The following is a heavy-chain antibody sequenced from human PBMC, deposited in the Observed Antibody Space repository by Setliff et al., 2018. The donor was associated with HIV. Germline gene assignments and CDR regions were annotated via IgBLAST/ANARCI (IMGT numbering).Heavy chain of an antibody. D-gene: IGHD6-19*01. CDR2: IYQSGSI. J-gene: IGHJ5*02. CDR3: ARPRRVRSRAWYWFDI. CDR1: GYSINSGFS. V-gene: IGHV4-38-2*01. Sequence: LSLTCAASGYSINSGFSRAWIRQPPGQGPQWIGSIYQSGSIYYNPSLQSRVTISVDSSKNQFSLNLFSVTAADTAVYYCARPRRVRSRAWYWFDIWGQGTLVTGSS.